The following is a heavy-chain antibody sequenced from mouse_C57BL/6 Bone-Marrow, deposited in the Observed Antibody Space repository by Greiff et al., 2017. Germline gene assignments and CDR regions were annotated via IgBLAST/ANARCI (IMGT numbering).Heavy chain of an antibody. CDR3: ARDLTTVVAPYAMDY. CDR1: GFTFSSYA. CDR2: ISDGGSYT. J-gene: IGHJ4*01. V-gene: IGHV5-4*01. Sequence: EVQRVESGGGLVKPGGSLKLSCAASGFTFSSYAMSWVRQTPEKRLEWVATISDGGSYTYYPDNVKGRFTISRDNAKNNLYLQMSHLKSEDTAMYDCARDLTTVVAPYAMDYWGQGTSVTVSS. D-gene: IGHD1-1*01.